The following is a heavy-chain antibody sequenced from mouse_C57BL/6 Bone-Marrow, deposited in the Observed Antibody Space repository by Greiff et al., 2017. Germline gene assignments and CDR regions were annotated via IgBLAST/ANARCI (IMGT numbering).Heavy chain of an antibody. CDR3: AKRRTINDVDWYFDV. CDR1: GYTFTSYW. D-gene: IGHD2-12*01. V-gene: IGHV1-52*01. J-gene: IGHJ1*03. CDR2: IDPSDSET. Sequence: QVQLQQPGAELVRPGSSVKMSCKASGYTFTSYWLHWVKQRPIQGLEWIGNIDPSDSETHYNQKFKDKATLTVDKSSSTAYMQLSSLPSEDSAVYYCAKRRTINDVDWYFDVWGTGTTVTVSS.